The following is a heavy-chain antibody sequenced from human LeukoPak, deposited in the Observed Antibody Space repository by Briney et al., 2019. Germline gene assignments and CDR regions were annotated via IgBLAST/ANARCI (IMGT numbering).Heavy chain of an antibody. D-gene: IGHD2-15*01. V-gene: IGHV4-4*07. CDR1: GGSISVYY. CDR3: ASSKVAFDWYFDL. J-gene: IGHJ2*01. Sequence: SETLSPTCTVSGGSISVYYCSWIRPPAGKGLEWNRRIYTSGNTNYNPSRKSRVTMSVDTSKSQFSLKLNSVTAADTAVYYCASSKVAFDWYFDLWGRGTLVTVSS. CDR2: IYTSGNT.